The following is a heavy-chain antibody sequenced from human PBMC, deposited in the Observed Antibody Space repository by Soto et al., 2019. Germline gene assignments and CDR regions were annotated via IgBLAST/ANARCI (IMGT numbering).Heavy chain of an antibody. Sequence: LSVACIVSGEPVTFGHYYWSWIRKPPGNGLEWIGHIFFTGATNYSPSLKSRVTMSVDSSKSQFSLKPTSVTAADSAIYYCARARADSMVSSPRRSPHACGPGTTLTLSS. J-gene: IGHJ6*02. D-gene: IGHD2-2*01. V-gene: IGHV4-61*01. CDR3: ARARADSMVSSPRRSPHA. CDR1: GEPVTFGHYY. CDR2: IFFTGAT.